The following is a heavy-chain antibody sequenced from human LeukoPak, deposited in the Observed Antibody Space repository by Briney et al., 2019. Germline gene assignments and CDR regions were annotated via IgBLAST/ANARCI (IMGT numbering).Heavy chain of an antibody. CDR2: INPSGGST. Sequence: ASVKVSCKASGYTFASYYMHWVRQAPGQGLEWMGIINPSGGSTSYAQKLQGRVTMTTDTSTSTAYMELRSLRSDDTAVYYCARAAGFIRRGKPHFDYWGQGTLVTVSS. CDR3: ARAAGFIRRGKPHFDY. CDR1: GYTFASYY. V-gene: IGHV1-46*01. D-gene: IGHD2-21*01. J-gene: IGHJ4*02.